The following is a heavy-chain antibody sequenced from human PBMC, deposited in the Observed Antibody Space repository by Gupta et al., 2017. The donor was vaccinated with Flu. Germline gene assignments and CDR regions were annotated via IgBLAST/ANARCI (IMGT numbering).Heavy chain of an antibody. J-gene: IGHJ4*02. Sequence: AMTWVRQAPGKGLEWVSAISGSGGNTYYADSVKGRFTISRDNSKNTLYLQMNSLRAEDTAVYYCAKNSRSMNSRGTQLDYWGQGTLVTVSS. D-gene: IGHD3-16*01. CDR1: A. CDR2: ISGSGGNT. V-gene: IGHV3-23*01. CDR3: AKNSRSMNSRGTQLDY.